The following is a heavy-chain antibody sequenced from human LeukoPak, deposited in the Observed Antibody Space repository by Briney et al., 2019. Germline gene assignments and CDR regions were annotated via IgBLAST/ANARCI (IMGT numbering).Heavy chain of an antibody. CDR3: TTTYIVASTRNFADY. D-gene: IGHD5-12*01. J-gene: IGHJ4*02. Sequence: GGSLRLSCAASGFTFSGYSMNWVRQAPGKGLEWVGRIKSKTDGGTADYAAPLKGRFTISRDDSKHAVDLQMNSLKGEDTAMYYCTTTYIVASTRNFADYWGQGTLVIVSS. CDR1: GFTFSGYS. V-gene: IGHV3-15*01. CDR2: IKSKTDGGTA.